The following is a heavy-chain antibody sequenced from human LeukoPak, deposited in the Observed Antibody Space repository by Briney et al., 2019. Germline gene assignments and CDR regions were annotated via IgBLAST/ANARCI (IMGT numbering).Heavy chain of an antibody. J-gene: IGHJ4*02. V-gene: IGHV3-23*01. D-gene: IGHD5-18*01. CDR3: AKGIGGYSYGHFDY. Sequence: GGSLRLSCAASGFTFSSYGMSWVRQAPGKGLDWVSAISGSGGSTYYADSVKGRFTISRHNSKNTLYLQMNSLRAEDTAVYYCAKGIGGYSYGHFDYWGQGTLVTVSS. CDR2: ISGSGGST. CDR1: GFTFSSYG.